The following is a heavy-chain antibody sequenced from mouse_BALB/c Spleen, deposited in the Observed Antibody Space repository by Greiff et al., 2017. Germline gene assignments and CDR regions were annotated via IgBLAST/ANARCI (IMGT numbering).Heavy chain of an antibody. CDR2: INPSTGYT. CDR3: ARGEDSSGGGGRVYFDY. V-gene: IGHV1-7*01. J-gene: IGHJ2*01. D-gene: IGHD3-2*01. CDR1: GYTFTSYW. Sequence: VQLQQSGAELAKPGASVKMSCKASGYTFTSYWMHWVKQRPGQGLEWIGYINPSTGYTEYNQKFKDKATLTADKSSSTAYMQLSSLTSEDSAVYYCARGEDSSGGGGRVYFDYWGQGTTLTVSS.